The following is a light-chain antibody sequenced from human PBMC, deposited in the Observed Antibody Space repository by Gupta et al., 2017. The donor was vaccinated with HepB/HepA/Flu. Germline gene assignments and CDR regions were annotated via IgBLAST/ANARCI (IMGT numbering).Light chain of an antibody. Sequence: EIVLTQSPATLSLSPGERATLSCRASQSVSSYLAWYQQKPGQAPRLLIYDASKWAIVIPVRFNGSGSWTDFPLTISIREHDYVAYYYYQQRSNWPRTFGPGTKVDIK. CDR1: QSVSSY. J-gene: IGKJ3*01. V-gene: IGKV3-11*01. CDR3: QQRSNWPRT. CDR2: DAS.